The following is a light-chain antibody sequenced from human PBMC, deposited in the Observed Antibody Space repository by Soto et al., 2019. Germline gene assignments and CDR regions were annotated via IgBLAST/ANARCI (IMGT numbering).Light chain of an antibody. J-gene: IGKJ1*01. CDR2: GAS. CDR1: QSISDT. CDR3: QQRSNWPRT. Sequence: DIVSQAPGERVTXTCRASQSISDTLAWYQQKPGQAHRLLIHGASKMATGFTARFSGSGSGTDFTLTISSLEPEDFAVYYCQQRSNWPRTFGQGGKVDIK. V-gene: IGKV3-11*01.